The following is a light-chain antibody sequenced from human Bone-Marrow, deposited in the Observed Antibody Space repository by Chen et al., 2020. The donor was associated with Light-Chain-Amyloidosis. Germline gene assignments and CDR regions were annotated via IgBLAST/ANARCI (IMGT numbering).Light chain of an antibody. CDR3: HVWDRSSDRPV. J-gene: IGLJ3*02. Sequence: SYVLTQPSSGSVAPGQTATTACGGNNIGSTRVHWYQQTPGQAPLLVVYDDSDRPSGIPERLSGANSGNTATLTRSRVEAGDEADNYCHVWDRSSDRPVFGGGTKLTVL. CDR2: DDS. CDR1: NIGSTR. V-gene: IGLV3-21*02.